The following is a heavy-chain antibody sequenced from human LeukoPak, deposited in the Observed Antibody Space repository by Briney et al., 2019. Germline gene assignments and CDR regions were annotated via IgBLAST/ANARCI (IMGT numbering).Heavy chain of an antibody. D-gene: IGHD5-24*01. J-gene: IGHJ4*02. CDR3: AKEGRSLQTY. CDR1: GFTFSDYT. CDR2: ISNVPGYI. V-gene: IGHV3-21*04. Sequence: GGSLRLSCVASGFTFSDYTMSWVRQAPGKGLEWVSAISNVPGYIHFADSVKGRFTISRDNARNSLYLQMNSLRVEDTAVYYCAKEGRSLQTYWGQGTLVAVSS.